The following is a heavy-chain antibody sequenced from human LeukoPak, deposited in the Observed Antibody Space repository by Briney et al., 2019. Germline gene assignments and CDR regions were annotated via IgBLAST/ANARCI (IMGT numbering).Heavy chain of an antibody. D-gene: IGHD3-3*01. CDR3: ARGQSGYDFWSGYYSFPNYFDY. Sequence: SQTLSLTCTVSGGSISSGDYYWSWIRQPPGKGLEWIGYIYYSGSTYYNPSLKSRVTISVDTSKNQFSLKLSSVTAADTAVYYCARGQSGYDFWSGYYSFPNYFDYWGQGTLVTVSS. CDR2: IYYSGST. V-gene: IGHV4-30-4*01. J-gene: IGHJ4*02. CDR1: GGSISSGDYY.